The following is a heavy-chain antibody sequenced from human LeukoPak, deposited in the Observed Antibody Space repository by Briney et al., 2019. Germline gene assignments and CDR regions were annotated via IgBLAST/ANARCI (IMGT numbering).Heavy chain of an antibody. D-gene: IGHD4-11*01. V-gene: IGHV4-59*12. CDR3: ARDSTYSNYLIDY. CDR1: GGSISSYY. Sequence: SETLSLTCTVSGGSISSYYWSWMRQPPGKGLEWIGYIHYRGSTNYNPSLKSRVTISVDTSKNQFSLKLSSVTAADTAVYYCARDSTYSNYLIDYWGQGTLVTVSS. J-gene: IGHJ4*02. CDR2: IHYRGST.